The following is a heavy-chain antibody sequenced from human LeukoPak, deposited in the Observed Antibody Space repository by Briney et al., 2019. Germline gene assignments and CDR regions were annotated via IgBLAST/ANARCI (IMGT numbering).Heavy chain of an antibody. D-gene: IGHD6-13*01. V-gene: IGHV1-18*01. Sequence: ASVKVSCKASGYTFTSYGISWVRQAPGQGLEWMGWISAYNGNTNYAQKLQGRVTMTTDTSTSTAYMELRSLRSDDTAVYYCARASRAAVGLYYFDYWGQGTLVTVSS. J-gene: IGHJ4*02. CDR1: GYTFTSYG. CDR3: ARASRAAVGLYYFDY. CDR2: ISAYNGNT.